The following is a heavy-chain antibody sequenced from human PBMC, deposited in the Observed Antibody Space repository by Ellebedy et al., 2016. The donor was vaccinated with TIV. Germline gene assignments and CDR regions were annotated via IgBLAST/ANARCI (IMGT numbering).Heavy chain of an antibody. CDR3: AAVVVAATLPDY. J-gene: IGHJ4*02. D-gene: IGHD2-15*01. V-gene: IGHV1-69*13. Sequence: AASVKVSCKASGGTFTSHAISWVRQAPGQGIEWMGGNIPIFGTPNYAQRFQGRATMTADESTSTAYMELSSLRSEDTAVYYCAAVVVAATLPDYWGQGTLVTVSS. CDR2: NIPIFGTP. CDR1: GGTFTSHA.